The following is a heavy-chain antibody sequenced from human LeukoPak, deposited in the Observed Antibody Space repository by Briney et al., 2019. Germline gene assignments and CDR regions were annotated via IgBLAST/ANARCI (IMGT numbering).Heavy chain of an antibody. CDR1: GFTFSDAW. D-gene: IGHD1-26*01. J-gene: IGHJ4*02. CDR2: IKTKSDGGTK. CDR3: ARGGSYDRALFDY. Sequence: GGSLRLSCAASGFTFSDAWMSWVRQAPGKGLEWVGRIKTKSDGGTKDYPASVKGRFTISRENAKNSLYLQMNSLRAEDTAVYYCARGGSYDRALFDYWGQGTLVTVSS. V-gene: IGHV3-15*01.